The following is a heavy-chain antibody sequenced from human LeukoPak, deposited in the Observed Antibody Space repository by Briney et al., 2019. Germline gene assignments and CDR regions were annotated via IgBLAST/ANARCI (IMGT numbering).Heavy chain of an antibody. J-gene: IGHJ5*02. CDR1: GGSISSSNW. D-gene: IGHD5-18*01. CDR3: ARDRSYEGLNWFDP. CDR2: IFHTGTT. Sequence: PSGTLSLTCAVSGGSISSSNWWSWVRQPPGKGLEWIGRIFHTGTTDYKTSLKGRVTISVDKSKNQFSLKLTSVTAADTAVYYCARDRSYEGLNWFDPWGQGTLVTVSS. V-gene: IGHV4-4*02.